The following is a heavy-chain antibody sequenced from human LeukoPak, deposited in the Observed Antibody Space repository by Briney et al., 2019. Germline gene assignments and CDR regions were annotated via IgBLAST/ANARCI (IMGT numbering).Heavy chain of an antibody. CDR3: AREGTSTSYYFDY. CDR1: GFTFSSYA. CDR2: ISGSGGST. J-gene: IGHJ4*02. V-gene: IGHV3-23*01. Sequence: GGSLRLSCAASGFTFSSYAMSWVRQAPGKGLEWVSAISGSGGSTYYADSVKGRFTISRDNSKNTLYLQMNNLRAEDTAVYYCAREGTSTSYYFDYWGQGTLVTVSS. D-gene: IGHD2-2*01.